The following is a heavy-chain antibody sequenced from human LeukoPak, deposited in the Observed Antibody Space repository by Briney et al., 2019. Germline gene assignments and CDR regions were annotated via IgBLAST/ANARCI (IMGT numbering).Heavy chain of an antibody. CDR1: GFTFSIYG. V-gene: IGHV3-23*01. CDR2: ISGSGTTT. CDR3: AKAGHYGSGSYYSDY. D-gene: IGHD3-10*01. J-gene: IGHJ4*02. Sequence: GSLRLSCAASGFTFSIYGMHWVRQAPGRGLEWLSTISGSGTTTYYVDSVKGRFTVSRDNSKNTLYLQMSSLRAGDTAVYYCAKAGHYGSGSYYSDYWGRGTLVTVSP.